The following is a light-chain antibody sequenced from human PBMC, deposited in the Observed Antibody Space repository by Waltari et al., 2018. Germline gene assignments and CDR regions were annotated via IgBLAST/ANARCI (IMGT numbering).Light chain of an antibody. CDR2: DVS. V-gene: IGLV2-14*01. CDR3: SSQSSNNVVL. CDR1: SNDVGGYNF. Sequence: QSALTQPASVSGSPGQSVTIFCTGTSNDVGGYNFVSWYQEHPGQAPRVIIYDVSDGPSGVSDRFSGSKSGNTASLTISGLQAEDEADYYCSSQSSNNVVLFGGGTKLTVL. J-gene: IGLJ2*01.